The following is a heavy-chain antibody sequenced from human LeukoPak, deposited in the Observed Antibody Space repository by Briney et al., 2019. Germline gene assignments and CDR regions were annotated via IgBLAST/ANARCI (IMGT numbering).Heavy chain of an antibody. Sequence: GASVKVSCKASGYTFTGYYMHWVRQAPGQGLEWMGWINPNSGGTNYAQKFQGRVTMTRDTSISTAYMELSRLRSDDTAVYYCARTSGGSYSYYMDVWGKGTTVTVSS. D-gene: IGHD3-16*01. J-gene: IGHJ6*03. CDR2: INPNSGGT. CDR3: ARTSGGSYSYYMDV. V-gene: IGHV1-2*02. CDR1: GYTFTGYY.